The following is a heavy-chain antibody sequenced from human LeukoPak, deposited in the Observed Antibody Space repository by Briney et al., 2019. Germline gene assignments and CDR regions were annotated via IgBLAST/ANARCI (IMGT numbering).Heavy chain of an antibody. CDR3: ARDFLIGAPDYFDY. V-gene: IGHV3-33*08. J-gene: IGHJ4*02. Sequence: GGSLRLSCAASGFTFSSYGMHWVRQAPGKGLEWVAVIGYDGVHRYYADSVRGRFTISRDDSKNTLYLQMDNLRGEDTAVYYCARDFLIGAPDYFDYWGKGTLVSVSS. D-gene: IGHD3-22*01. CDR2: IGYDGVHR. CDR1: GFTFSSYG.